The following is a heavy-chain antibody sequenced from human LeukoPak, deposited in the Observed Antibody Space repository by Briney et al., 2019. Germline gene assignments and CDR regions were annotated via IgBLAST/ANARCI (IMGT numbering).Heavy chain of an antibody. CDR3: EREVQDAFDI. J-gene: IGHJ3*02. CDR1: EFTFSSYG. CDR2: IWYDGSNE. V-gene: IGHV3-33*01. Sequence: GGSLRLSCAASEFTFSSYGMHWVRQAPGKGLEWVALIWYDGSNEYYADSVKGRFAISRDNSKNTLYLQMNSLRAEDTAVYYCEREVQDAFDIWGQGTMVIVSS.